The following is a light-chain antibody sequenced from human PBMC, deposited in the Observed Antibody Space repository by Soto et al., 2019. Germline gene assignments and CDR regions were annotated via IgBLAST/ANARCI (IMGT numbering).Light chain of an antibody. CDR3: AAWDGNVRWHVV. CDR1: SSNVGVNS. J-gene: IGLJ2*01. Sequence: QSVLTQPPSASGTPGQRVTISCSGSSSNVGVNSVYWYQQLPGTAPKLVIYRDDQRPSGAPDRFSASKSGTSASLAISGVRPEDEATYYCAAWDGNVRWHVVFGGGTKLTVL. CDR2: RDD. V-gene: IGLV1-47*01.